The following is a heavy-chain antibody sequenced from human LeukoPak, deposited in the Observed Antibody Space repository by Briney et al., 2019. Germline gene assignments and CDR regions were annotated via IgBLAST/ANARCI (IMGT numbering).Heavy chain of an antibody. V-gene: IGHV3-53*01. J-gene: IGHJ4*02. CDR1: GFTVSSNY. CDR3: ARAPYYYGPVDY. Sequence: GGSLRLSCAASGFTVSSNYMSWVRQAPGKGLEWVSVIYSGGSTYYADSVKGRFTISRDNSKNTLYLQMNSLRAEDTAVYYCARAPYYYGPVDYWGQGNLVTVSS. CDR2: IYSGGST. D-gene: IGHD3-10*01.